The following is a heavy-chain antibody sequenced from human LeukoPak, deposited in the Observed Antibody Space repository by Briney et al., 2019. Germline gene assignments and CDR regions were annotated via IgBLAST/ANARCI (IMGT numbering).Heavy chain of an antibody. Sequence: GGSLRLSCAASGFTFSNYGMHWVRQAPGKGLEWVAFIRYDGINKYYADSVKGRFTVSRDNSKNTLYLQMNSLRAEDTAVYYCARHDIVGAHWYFDLWGRGTLVTVSS. CDR2: IRYDGINK. D-gene: IGHD1-26*01. V-gene: IGHV3-30*02. CDR1: GFTFSNYG. J-gene: IGHJ2*01. CDR3: ARHDIVGAHWYFDL.